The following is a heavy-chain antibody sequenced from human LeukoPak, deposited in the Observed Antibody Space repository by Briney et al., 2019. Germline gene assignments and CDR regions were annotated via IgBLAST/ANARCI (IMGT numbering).Heavy chain of an antibody. CDR1: GFTFSSNS. V-gene: IGHV3-21*01. J-gene: IGHJ5*02. Sequence: GGSLRLSCAASGFTFSSNSMNWVRQAPGKGLEWVSFISSSSSYIYYADSVKGRFTISRDNAKNSLYLQMNSLRAEDTAVYYCARDWYSSPGGGLGWFDPWGQGTLVTVSS. D-gene: IGHD6-13*01. CDR3: ARDWYSSPGGGLGWFDP. CDR2: ISSSSSYI.